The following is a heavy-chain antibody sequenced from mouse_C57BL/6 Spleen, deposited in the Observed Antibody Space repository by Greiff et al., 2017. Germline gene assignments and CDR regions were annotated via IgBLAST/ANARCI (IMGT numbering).Heavy chain of an antibody. CDR2: ISYDGSN. Sequence: EVKLQESGPGLVKPSQSLSLTCSVTGYSITSGYYWNWIRQFPGNKLEWMGYISYDGSNNYNPSLKNRISITRDTSKNQFFLKLNSVTTEDTATYYCARFTTVDYFDYWGQGTTLTVSS. D-gene: IGHD1-1*01. V-gene: IGHV3-6*01. CDR1: GYSITSGYY. J-gene: IGHJ2*01. CDR3: ARFTTVDYFDY.